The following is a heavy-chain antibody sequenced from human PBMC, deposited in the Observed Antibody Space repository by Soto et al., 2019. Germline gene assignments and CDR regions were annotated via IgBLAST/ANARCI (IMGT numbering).Heavy chain of an antibody. CDR3: ARSVTGTTRYYYYYMDV. D-gene: IGHD1-7*01. Sequence: TSETLSLTCTVSGGSISSYYWSWIRQPPGKGLEWIGYIYYSGSTNYNPSLKSRVTISVDTSKNQFSLKLSSVTAADTAVYYCARSVTGTTRYYYYYMDVWGKGTTVTVSS. V-gene: IGHV4-59*08. J-gene: IGHJ6*03. CDR1: GGSISSYY. CDR2: IYYSGST.